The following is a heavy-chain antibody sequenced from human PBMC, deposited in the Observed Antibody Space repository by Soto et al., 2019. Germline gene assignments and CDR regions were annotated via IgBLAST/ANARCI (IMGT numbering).Heavy chain of an antibody. J-gene: IGHJ4*02. Sequence: EVQLLESGGGLVQPGGSLRLACAASGFTFSRYAMSWVRQAPGKGLEWVSAISDSGGSTYDADSVKGRFTISRDNSKNTLYLQMQSLRAEDTAVYYCAKRVEYSSSTHYFDYWGQGTLVTVSS. CDR2: ISDSGGST. CDR3: AKRVEYSSSTHYFDY. V-gene: IGHV3-23*01. D-gene: IGHD6-6*01. CDR1: GFTFSRYA.